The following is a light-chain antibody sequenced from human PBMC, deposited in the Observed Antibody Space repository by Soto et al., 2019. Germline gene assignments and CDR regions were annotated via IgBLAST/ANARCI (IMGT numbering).Light chain of an antibody. J-gene: IGKJ2*01. CDR2: WAS. CDR1: QSVLYSSNNKNY. Sequence: IVMTQSPDCLAVSLGERATINCKSSQSVLYSSNNKNYLAWYQQRPGQPPKLLIYWASTRESGVPDRFSGSGSGTDFTLTITSLQAEDVAVYYCQQYESTPPTFGQGTKLEIK. V-gene: IGKV4-1*01. CDR3: QQYESTPPT.